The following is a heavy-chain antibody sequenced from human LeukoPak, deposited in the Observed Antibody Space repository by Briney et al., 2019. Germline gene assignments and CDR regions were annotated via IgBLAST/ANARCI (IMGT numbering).Heavy chain of an antibody. D-gene: IGHD3-22*01. CDR3: ARSYYYDSSGYLIGGYYFDY. J-gene: IGHJ4*02. CDR1: GGSISSGSYY. V-gene: IGHV4-61*02. Sequence: SETLSLTCTVSGGSISSGSYYWSWIRQPAGKGLEWIGRIYTSGSTNYNSSLKSRVTISVDTSKNQFSLRLSSVTAADTAVYYCARSYYYDSSGYLIGGYYFDYWGQGTLVTVSS. CDR2: IYTSGST.